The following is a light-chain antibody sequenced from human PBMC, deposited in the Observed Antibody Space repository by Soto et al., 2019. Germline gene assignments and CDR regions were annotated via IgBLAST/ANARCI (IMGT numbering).Light chain of an antibody. CDR3: QQFNSYPHT. J-gene: IGKJ3*01. CDR2: DAS. CDR1: QGINSA. V-gene: IGKV1-13*02. Sequence: AIQLTQSPSSLSASVGDRVTITCRASQGINSALAWYQQKPGKAPKLLIYDASSLESGVPSRFSGSGSGTDFTLTITRLQPEDFATFYCQQFNSYPHTFGPGTKVDIK.